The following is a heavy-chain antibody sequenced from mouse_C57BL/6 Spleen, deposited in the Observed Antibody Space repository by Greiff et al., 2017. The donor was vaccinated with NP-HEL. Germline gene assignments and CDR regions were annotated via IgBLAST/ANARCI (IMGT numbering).Heavy chain of an antibody. CDR3: ARGGNGYD. J-gene: IGHJ3*01. CDR2: IDPSDSYT. D-gene: IGHD2-2*01. CDR1: GYTFTSYW. Sequence: QVQLQQPGAELVKPGASVKLSCKASGYTFTSYWMHWVKQRPGRGLEWIGEIDPSDSYTNYNQKFKGKSTLTVDKSSSTAYMQLSSLTSEDSAVYYCARGGNGYDWGQGTLVTVSA. V-gene: IGHV1-69*01.